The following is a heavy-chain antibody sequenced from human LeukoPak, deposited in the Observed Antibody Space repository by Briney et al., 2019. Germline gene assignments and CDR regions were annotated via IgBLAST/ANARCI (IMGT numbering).Heavy chain of an antibody. CDR2: INPNSGGT. CDR1: GYTFTGYY. J-gene: IGHJ6*03. CDR3: ASCLRHQLHRGRYYYYYMDV. D-gene: IGHD2-2*01. V-gene: IGHV1-2*06. Sequence: GASVKVSCKASGYTFTGYYMHWVRQAPGQGLEWMGRINPNSGGTNYAQKFQGRVTMTRDTSISTAYMELSRLGSDDTAVYYCASCLRHQLHRGRYYYYYMDVWGKGTTVTVSS.